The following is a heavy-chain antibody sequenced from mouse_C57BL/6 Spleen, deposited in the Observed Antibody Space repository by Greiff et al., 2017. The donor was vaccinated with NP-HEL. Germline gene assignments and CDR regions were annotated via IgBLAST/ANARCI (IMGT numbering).Heavy chain of an antibody. V-gene: IGHV1-64*01. D-gene: IGHD2-2*01. J-gene: IGHJ4*01. CDR1: GYTFTSYW. Sequence: VQLQHPGAELVKPGASVTLSCKASGYTFTSYWMHWVKQRPGQGLEWIGMIHPNSGSTNYNEKFKSKATLTVDKSSSTAYMQLSSLTSEDSAVYYCAREGGYPYAMDYWGQGTSVTVSS. CDR3: AREGGYPYAMDY. CDR2: IHPNSGST.